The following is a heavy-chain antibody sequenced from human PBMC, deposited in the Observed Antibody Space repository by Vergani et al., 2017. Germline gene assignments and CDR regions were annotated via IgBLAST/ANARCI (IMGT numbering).Heavy chain of an antibody. CDR2: IYYSGST. J-gene: IGHJ4*02. V-gene: IGHV4-30-4*01. Sequence: QVQLQESGPGLVKPSQTLSLTCTVSGGSISSGDYYWSWIRQPPGKGLEWIGYIYYSGSTYYNPSLKSRVTISVDTSTNQFSLKLSSVTAADTAVYYCASHPYYYDSSGYELFDNWGQGTLVTVSS. D-gene: IGHD3-22*01. CDR1: GGSISSGDYY. CDR3: ASHPYYYDSSGYELFDN.